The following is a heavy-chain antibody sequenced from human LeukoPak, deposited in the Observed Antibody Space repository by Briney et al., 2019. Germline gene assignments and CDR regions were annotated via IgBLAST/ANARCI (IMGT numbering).Heavy chain of an antibody. CDR3: ARDLLGWELHYFDY. J-gene: IGHJ4*02. V-gene: IGHV3-48*03. CDR1: GFTFSSYE. Sequence: QTGGSLRLSCAASGFTFSSYEMNWVRQAPGKGLEWVSYISSSGSTIYYADSVKGRFTISRDNAKNSLYLQMNSLRAEDTAVYYCARDLLGWELHYFDYWGQGTLVTVSS. D-gene: IGHD1-26*01. CDR2: ISSSGSTI.